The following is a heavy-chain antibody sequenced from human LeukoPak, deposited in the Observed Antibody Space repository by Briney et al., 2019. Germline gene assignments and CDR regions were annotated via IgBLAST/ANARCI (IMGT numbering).Heavy chain of an antibody. Sequence: ASVKVSCKASGYIFTSYDINWVRQATGQGPEWMGWMKPNSGNTDYAQKFQGRVTMTRDTSISTAYMELSSMRSEDTAVYYCARQTGTNALDIWGQGTMVTVSS. D-gene: IGHD1-14*01. V-gene: IGHV1-8*01. J-gene: IGHJ3*02. CDR2: MKPNSGNT. CDR3: ARQTGTNALDI. CDR1: GYIFTSYD.